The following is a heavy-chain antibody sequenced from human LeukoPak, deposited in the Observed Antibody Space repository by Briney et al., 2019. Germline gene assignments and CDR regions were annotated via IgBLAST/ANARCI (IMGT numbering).Heavy chain of an antibody. Sequence: GRSLRLSCAASGFTFSSYGMHWVRQAPGKRLEWVAVISYDGSNKYYADSVKGRFTISRDNSKNTLYLQMNSLRAEDTAVYYCAKLSSYGGHGWGQGTLVTVSS. CDR2: ISYDGSNK. CDR1: GFTFSSYG. D-gene: IGHD4-23*01. V-gene: IGHV3-30*18. J-gene: IGHJ4*02. CDR3: AKLSSYGGHG.